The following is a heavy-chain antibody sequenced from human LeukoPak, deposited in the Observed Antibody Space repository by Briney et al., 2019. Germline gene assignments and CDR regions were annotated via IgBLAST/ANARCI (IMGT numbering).Heavy chain of an antibody. CDR3: ARDPPPVIVGGTTADY. Sequence: ASVTVSCKASGYTFTGYYIHWVRQAPGQGLEWMGWINPNSGGTNYAQKFQGRATMTRDTSINTAYMEVTRLKSDDTAIYYCARDPPPVIVGGTTADYWGQGTLVTVSS. D-gene: IGHD1-26*01. J-gene: IGHJ4*02. CDR2: INPNSGGT. V-gene: IGHV1-2*02. CDR1: GYTFTGYY.